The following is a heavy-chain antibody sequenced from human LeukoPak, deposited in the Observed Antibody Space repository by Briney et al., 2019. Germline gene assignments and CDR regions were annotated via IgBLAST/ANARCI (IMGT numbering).Heavy chain of an antibody. CDR2: IKQDGSEK. V-gene: IGHV3-7*01. J-gene: IGHJ4*02. D-gene: IGHD2-21*02. Sequence: GGSLRLSCAASGFTFSSYWMSWVRQAPGKGLEWVANIKQDGSEKYYVDSVKGRFTVSRDSAKNSLFLQMNTLRVEDTAVYYCAKLIREVTTYDYWGPGALVTVSS. CDR1: GFTFSSYW. CDR3: AKLIREVTTYDY.